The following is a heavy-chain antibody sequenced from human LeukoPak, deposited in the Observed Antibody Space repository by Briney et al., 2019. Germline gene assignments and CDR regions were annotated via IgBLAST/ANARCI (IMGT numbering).Heavy chain of an antibody. Sequence: QPGGSLILSCAASGFTFSSYAMSWVRQAPGKGLEWVSAISGSGGSTYYADSVKGRFTISRDNSKNTLYLQMNSLRAEDTAVYYCAKDRRGRYDSSGYFDYWGQGTLVTVSS. D-gene: IGHD3-22*01. CDR3: AKDRRGRYDSSGYFDY. J-gene: IGHJ4*02. V-gene: IGHV3-23*01. CDR1: GFTFSSYA. CDR2: ISGSGGST.